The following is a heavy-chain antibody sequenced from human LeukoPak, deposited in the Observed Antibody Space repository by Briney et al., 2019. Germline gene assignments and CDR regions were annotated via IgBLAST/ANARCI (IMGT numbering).Heavy chain of an antibody. Sequence: GASVKVSCKASGYTFTSYYMHWVRQAPGQGLEWMGWISGNNGNTNYAQKLQGRVTMTTDTSTSTAYMELRSLRSDDTAVYYCAREHCSGGSCYDGYGMDVWGQGTTVTVSS. D-gene: IGHD2-15*01. V-gene: IGHV1-18*04. CDR1: GYTFTSYY. J-gene: IGHJ6*02. CDR2: ISGNNGNT. CDR3: AREHCSGGSCYDGYGMDV.